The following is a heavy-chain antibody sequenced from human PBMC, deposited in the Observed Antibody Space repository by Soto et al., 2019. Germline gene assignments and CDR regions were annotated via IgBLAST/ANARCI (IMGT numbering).Heavy chain of an antibody. CDR1: GGSFSGYY. Sequence: SETLSLTCAVYGGSFSGYYWSWIRQPPGKGLEWIGEINHSGSTNYNPSLKSRVTISVDTSKNQFSLKLSSVTAADTAVYYCARARGRRQWLVQKYYFDYWGQGTLVTVSS. CDR3: ARARGRRQWLVQKYYFDY. CDR2: INHSGST. J-gene: IGHJ4*02. D-gene: IGHD6-19*01. V-gene: IGHV4-34*01.